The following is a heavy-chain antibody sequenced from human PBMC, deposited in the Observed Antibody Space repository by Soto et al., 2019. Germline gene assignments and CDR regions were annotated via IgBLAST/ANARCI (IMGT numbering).Heavy chain of an antibody. V-gene: IGHV1-18*01. CDR3: ARDESTSRRTLGYYYYYYMDV. J-gene: IGHJ6*03. CDR2: ISAYNGHT. CDR1: GYTFTSYG. Sequence: QVQPVQSGAEVQKPGASVKVSCKASGYTFTSYGISCVRQAPGQGLEWMGWISAYNGHTNYAQKLKGRVTMTTDTATSTAYMELRSLISDDTAVYYCARDESTSRRTLGYYYYYYMDVWGKGTTVTVSS. D-gene: IGHD6-6*01.